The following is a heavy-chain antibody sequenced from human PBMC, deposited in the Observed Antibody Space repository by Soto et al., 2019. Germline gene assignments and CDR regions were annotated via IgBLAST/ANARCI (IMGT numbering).Heavy chain of an antibody. CDR1: GGSISSSSYY. D-gene: IGHD6-13*01. Sequence: SETLSLTCTVSGGSISSSSYYWGWIRQPPGKGLEWIGSIYYSGSTYYNPSLKSRVTISVDTSKNQFSLKLSSVTAADTAVYYCASQIAAAGTSRWGQGTLVTVSS. CDR3: ASQIAAAGTSR. J-gene: IGHJ4*02. V-gene: IGHV4-39*01. CDR2: IYYSGST.